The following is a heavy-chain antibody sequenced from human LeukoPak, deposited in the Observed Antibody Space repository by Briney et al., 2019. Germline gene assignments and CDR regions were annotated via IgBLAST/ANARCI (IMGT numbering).Heavy chain of an antibody. V-gene: IGHV1-69*01. CDR3: ARSQVRFLEWLPTYYFDY. D-gene: IGHD3-3*01. CDR1: GGSFGRYA. Sequence: SVKVSCTAPGGSFGRYAVSWVRQAPGQGLEWMGGIVPIFGTANYAQKFQGRVTITADESTSTAYMELSSLRSEDTAVYYCARSQVRFLEWLPTYYFDYWGQGTLVTVSS. J-gene: IGHJ4*02. CDR2: IVPIFGTA.